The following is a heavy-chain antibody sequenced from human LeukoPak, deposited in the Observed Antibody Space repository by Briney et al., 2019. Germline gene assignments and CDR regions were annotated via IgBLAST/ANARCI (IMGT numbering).Heavy chain of an antibody. J-gene: IGHJ4*02. CDR3: AGGFSGADF. D-gene: IGHD1-26*01. Sequence: PGGSLRLSCAGSGFTFSASWMTWARHGPGTGLELVANIKQDGSEKYYVDSVKGRFTISRDNAKSSLHLQMNSLRVEDTALYYCAGGFSGADFWGQGTLATVSS. CDR1: GFTFSASW. CDR2: IKQDGSEK. V-gene: IGHV3-7*04.